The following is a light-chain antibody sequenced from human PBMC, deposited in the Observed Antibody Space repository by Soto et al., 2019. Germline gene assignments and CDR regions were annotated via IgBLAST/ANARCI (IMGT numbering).Light chain of an antibody. Sequence: DIQMTQSPSAMSASVGDRVTITCRASQGISNYLAWYQQNTGKVHKLLIYAASTLQSGVPSRFSGSGSGTDFTLTISSLQPEDVATYYCQKYNSAPWTFGQGTKVEIK. CDR2: AAS. J-gene: IGKJ1*01. V-gene: IGKV1-27*01. CDR1: QGISNY. CDR3: QKYNSAPWT.